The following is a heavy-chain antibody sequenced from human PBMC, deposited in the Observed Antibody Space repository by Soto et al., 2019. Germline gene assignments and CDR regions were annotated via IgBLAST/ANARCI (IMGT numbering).Heavy chain of an antibody. D-gene: IGHD2-15*01. CDR2: INHSGST. CDR3: ARELGSPHGMDV. CDR1: GGSFSGYY. J-gene: IGHJ6*02. Sequence: QSQTLSLTCAVYGGSFSGYYWSWIRQPPGKGLEWIGEINHSGSTNYNPSLKSRVTISVDTSKNQFSLKLSSVTAADTAVYYCARELGSPHGMDVWGQGTTVTVSS. V-gene: IGHV4-34*01.